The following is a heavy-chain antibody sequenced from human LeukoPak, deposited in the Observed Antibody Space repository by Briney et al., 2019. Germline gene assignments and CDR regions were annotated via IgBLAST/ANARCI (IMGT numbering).Heavy chain of an antibody. J-gene: IGHJ5*02. CDR1: GYTFTGYY. CDR3: ARGSGGYDQAWFDP. D-gene: IGHD5-12*01. Sequence: ASVKVSCKASGYTFTGYYMHWVRQAPGQGLEWMGWINPNSGGTNYAQKFQGRVTMTRDTSISTAYMELSRLRSDDTAVYYCARGSGGYDQAWFDPWGQGTLVTVSS. CDR2: INPNSGGT. V-gene: IGHV1-2*02.